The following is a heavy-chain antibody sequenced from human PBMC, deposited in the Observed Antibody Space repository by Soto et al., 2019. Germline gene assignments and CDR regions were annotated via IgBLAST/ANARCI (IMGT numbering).Heavy chain of an antibody. V-gene: IGHV3-33*01. Sequence: QVQLVESGGGGVQPGGSLRLSCAPSGCPFSKYGMHWVRQAPGKGLEWVPVIWYHGSNKYYADSVKGRFTISRGNSKNTLYLQMNSLRAEDTAVDYCARDRDPGQWLTTNYFDYWGQGSLVTVSS. CDR3: ARDRDPGQWLTTNYFDY. CDR2: IWYHGSNK. J-gene: IGHJ4*02. CDR1: GCPFSKYG. D-gene: IGHD6-19*01.